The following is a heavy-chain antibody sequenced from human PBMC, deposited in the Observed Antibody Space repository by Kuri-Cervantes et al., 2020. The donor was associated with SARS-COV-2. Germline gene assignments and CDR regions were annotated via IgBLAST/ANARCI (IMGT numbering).Heavy chain of an antibody. CDR1: GFTFKTCA. CDR2: ISSDGINK. V-gene: IGHV3-30*04. Sequence: GGSLRLSCAASGFTFKTCAMHWDRQAPGKGLEWVAMISSDGINKSYADSVKGRFTISRDNSRNTLYPQIISLRTEDTAVFYCARARVGVFDFWGQGALVTVSS. D-gene: IGHD2-21*01. J-gene: IGHJ4*02. CDR3: ARARVGVFDF.